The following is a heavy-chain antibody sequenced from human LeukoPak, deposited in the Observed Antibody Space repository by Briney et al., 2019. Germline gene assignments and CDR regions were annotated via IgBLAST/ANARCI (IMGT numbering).Heavy chain of an antibody. D-gene: IGHD1-1*01. CDR1: GFTFSSYW. CDR2: ISADGSFT. Sequence: PGGSLRLSCAASGFTFSSYWMHWVRQAPGKGLVWVTRISADGSFTLYADSVEGRFTISRDNAKNTLYLQMNSLRAEDTAVYYCATANSGPDIWGQGTTVTVSS. CDR3: ATANSGPDI. V-gene: IGHV3-74*01. J-gene: IGHJ3*02.